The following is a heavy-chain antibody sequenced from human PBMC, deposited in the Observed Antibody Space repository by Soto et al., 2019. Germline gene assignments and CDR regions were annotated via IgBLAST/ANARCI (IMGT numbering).Heavy chain of an antibody. V-gene: IGHV1-69*13. CDR2: MTPIYRTA. Sequence: GASVTVSGKTCGRTLDGYGLNWVRQAPGQGLEWVGGMTPIYRTANYARKFQGRVTVTAEPSTDTAYMDLISLTSDDTAVYYCARDEAYCSSTSCYQVDPWGQGTLVTVSS. CDR1: GRTLDGYG. CDR3: ARDEAYCSSTSCYQVDP. J-gene: IGHJ5*02. D-gene: IGHD2-2*01.